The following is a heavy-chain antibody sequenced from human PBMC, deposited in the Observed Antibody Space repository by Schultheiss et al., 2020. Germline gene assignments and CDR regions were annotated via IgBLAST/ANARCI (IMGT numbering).Heavy chain of an antibody. J-gene: IGHJ6*02. CDR3: AKVGLRFLESGGMDV. CDR1: GFTFSSYA. CDR2: ISYDGSNK. D-gene: IGHD3-3*01. V-gene: IGHV3-30*01. Sequence: GGSLRLSCAASGFTFSSYAMHWVRQAPGKGLEWVAVISYDGSNKYYADSVKGRFTISRDNSKNTLYLQMNSLRAEDTAVYYCAKVGLRFLESGGMDVWGQGTTVTISS.